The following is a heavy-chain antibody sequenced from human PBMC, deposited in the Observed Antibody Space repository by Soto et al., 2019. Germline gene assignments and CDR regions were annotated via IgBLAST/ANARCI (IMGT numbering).Heavy chain of an antibody. V-gene: IGHV1-18*01. J-gene: IGHJ4*02. CDR3: ARAIVVVTPPDY. CDR2: ISTYNDNT. Sequence: ASVKVSCKASGYTFTIYGISWVRQAPGQGLEWMGRISTYNDNTYYAQKVQGRVTMTTDRSTSTAYMELRSLRSDDTAVYYCARAIVVVTPPDYWGQGTLVTVSS. CDR1: GYTFTIYG. D-gene: IGHD3-22*01.